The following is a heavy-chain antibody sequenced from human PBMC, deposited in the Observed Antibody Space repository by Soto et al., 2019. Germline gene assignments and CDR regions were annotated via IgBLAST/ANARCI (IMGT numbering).Heavy chain of an antibody. D-gene: IGHD1-26*01. Sequence: QVQLQESGPGLVKPSETLSLTCTVSGGSVSSGSYYWSWIRQPPGKGLEWIGYIYYSGSINYNPSLKSRVTISVDTSKNQFSLKLSSVTAADTAVYYCARDQVGATVPFDYWGQGTLVTVSS. V-gene: IGHV4-61*01. J-gene: IGHJ4*02. CDR2: IYYSGSI. CDR1: GGSVSSGSYY. CDR3: ARDQVGATVPFDY.